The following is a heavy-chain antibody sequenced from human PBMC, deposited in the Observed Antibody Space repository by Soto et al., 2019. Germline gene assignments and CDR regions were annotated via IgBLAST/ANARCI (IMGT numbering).Heavy chain of an antibody. J-gene: IGHJ4*02. V-gene: IGHV3-30*03. D-gene: IGHD2-21*02. CDR3: ATQSYCGGDCYSGTDY. CDR2: ISYDGSNK. Sequence: GGSLRLSCAASGFTFSSYGMHWVRQAPGKGLEWVAVISYDGSNKYYADSVKGRFTISRDNSKNTLYLQMNSLRAEDTAVYYCATQSYCGGDCYSGTDYWGQGTLVIVSS. CDR1: GFTFSSYG.